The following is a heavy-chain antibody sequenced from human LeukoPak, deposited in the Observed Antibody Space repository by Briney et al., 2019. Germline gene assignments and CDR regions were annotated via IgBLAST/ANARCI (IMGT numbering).Heavy chain of an antibody. Sequence: SETLSLTCVVSGYSISSGYHWGWIRRPPGKGLEWIGSVYRSGITYYNPSLKSRVTMSVDTSKNQISLNMRSVTAADTAVFYCARENWVFDYWGQGVLVTVSS. CDR3: ARENWVFDY. J-gene: IGHJ4*02. V-gene: IGHV4-38-2*02. D-gene: IGHD7-27*01. CDR2: VYRSGIT. CDR1: GYSISSGYH.